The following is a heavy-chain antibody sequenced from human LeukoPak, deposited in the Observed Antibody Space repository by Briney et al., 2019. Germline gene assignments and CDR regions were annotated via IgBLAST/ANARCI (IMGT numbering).Heavy chain of an antibody. Sequence: GGSLRLSCAASGFTFNSYAMSWVRQAPGKGLEWVSAISGSGGSTYYADSVKGRFTISRDNSKNTLYLQMNSLRAEDTAVYYCAKCLTSGSYAVHDYWGQGTLVTVSS. CDR2: ISGSGGST. J-gene: IGHJ4*02. D-gene: IGHD1-26*01. V-gene: IGHV3-23*01. CDR3: AKCLTSGSYAVHDY. CDR1: GFTFNSYA.